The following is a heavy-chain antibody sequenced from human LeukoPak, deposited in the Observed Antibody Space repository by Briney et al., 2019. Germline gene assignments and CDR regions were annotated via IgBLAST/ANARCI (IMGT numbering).Heavy chain of an antibody. J-gene: IGHJ4*02. CDR1: GFTFSTYG. D-gene: IGHD2-8*02. Sequence: TGGSLRLSCAVSGFTFSTYGMNWVRQAPGQGLEWVSAISDNGERTYYADSVKGRFTIFRDNSKSTLYLQMNSLRAEDTAVYYCAKERGVSKPFDYWGQGTLVTVSS. CDR2: ISDNGERT. V-gene: IGHV3-23*01. CDR3: AKERGVSKPFDY.